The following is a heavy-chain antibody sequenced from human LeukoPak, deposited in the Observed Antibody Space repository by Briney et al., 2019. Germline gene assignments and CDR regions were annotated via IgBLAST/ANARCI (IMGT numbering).Heavy chain of an antibody. J-gene: IGHJ5*02. D-gene: IGHD2-15*01. V-gene: IGHV4-59*01. CDR3: ARSAGHCRGGSWPPLRVFDP. CDR2: MYYNGRN. CDR1: GGSITTYY. Sequence: SETLSLTCTVSGGSITTYYWSWIRQPPGKGLEWIGYMYYNGRNNYNPSLDSRVTISGHMSKNQVPLRLTSVTAGDTAGYYCARSAGHCRGGSWPPLRVFDPWGQGILVTVSS.